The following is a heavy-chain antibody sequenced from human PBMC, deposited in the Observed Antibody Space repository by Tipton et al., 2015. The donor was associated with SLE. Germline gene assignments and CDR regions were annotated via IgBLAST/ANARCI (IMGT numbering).Heavy chain of an antibody. CDR1: GGSFSGYY. CDR3: ARGGLLRYFARAPYYYYGMDV. V-gene: IGHV4-59*10. Sequence: TLSLTCAVYGGSFSGYYWSWIRQPAGKGLEWIGRIYTSGSTNYNPSLKSRVTMSVDTSKNQFSLKLSSVTAADTAVYYCARGGLLRYFARAPYYYYGMDVWGQGTTVTVSS. CDR2: IYTSGST. D-gene: IGHD3-9*01. J-gene: IGHJ6*02.